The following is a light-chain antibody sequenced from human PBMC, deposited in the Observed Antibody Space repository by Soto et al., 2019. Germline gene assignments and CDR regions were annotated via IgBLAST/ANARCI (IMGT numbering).Light chain of an antibody. V-gene: IGKV1-33*01. Sequence: DIQMTQSPSSLSASEGDRVTITCQSSHDVSRNLNWFQQKPGEAPQLLIYDAYNLERGVPSRFSGSGSGTDFTLTTSSLQPEDVATYYCQQYNSMLSFGGGTEVEIK. CDR1: HDVSRN. J-gene: IGKJ4*01. CDR3: QQYNSMLS. CDR2: DAY.